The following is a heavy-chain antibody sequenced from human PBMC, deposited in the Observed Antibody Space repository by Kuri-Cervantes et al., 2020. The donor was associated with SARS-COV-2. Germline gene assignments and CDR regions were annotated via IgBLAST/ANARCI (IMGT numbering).Heavy chain of an antibody. Sequence: GGSLRLSCAASGFTFDDYAMHWVRQAPGKGLEWVSGISWNSGSIGYADSVKGRFTISRDNAKNSLYLQMNSLRAEDTAVYYCALQGYGSGSYRLDVWGQGTTVTVSS. CDR3: ALQGYGSGSYRLDV. J-gene: IGHJ6*02. CDR2: ISWNSGSI. V-gene: IGHV3-9*01. CDR1: GFTFDDYA. D-gene: IGHD3-10*01.